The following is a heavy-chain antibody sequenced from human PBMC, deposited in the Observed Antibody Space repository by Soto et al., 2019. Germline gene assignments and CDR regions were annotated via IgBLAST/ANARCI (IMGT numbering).Heavy chain of an antibody. D-gene: IGHD1-26*01. CDR3: ARDSRYPSIGGAPPSRY. Sequence: ASVKVSCKASGYTFTSYAMHWVRQAPGQRLEWMGWINAGNGNTKYSQKFQGRVTITRDTSASTAYMELSSLRSEDTAVNYCARDSRYPSIGGAPPSRYWGQGTLVTVSS. CDR2: INAGNGNT. J-gene: IGHJ4*02. V-gene: IGHV1-3*01. CDR1: GYTFTSYA.